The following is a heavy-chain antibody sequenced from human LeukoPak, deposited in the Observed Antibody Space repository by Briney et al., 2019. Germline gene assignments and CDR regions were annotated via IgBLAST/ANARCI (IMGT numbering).Heavy chain of an antibody. CDR2: INQDESEK. V-gene: IGHV3-7*03. J-gene: IGHJ6*02. CDR1: GFILSRYW. D-gene: IGHD3/OR15-3a*01. CDR3: AGTGDYYYYGMDV. Sequence: GGSLRLSCATSGFILSRYWMSWVRQAPEKGLEWVANINQDESEKNYVDSVKGRFTISRDNAKNSLDLQMNSLRAEDTAVYYCAGTGDYYYYGMDVWGQGTTVTVSS.